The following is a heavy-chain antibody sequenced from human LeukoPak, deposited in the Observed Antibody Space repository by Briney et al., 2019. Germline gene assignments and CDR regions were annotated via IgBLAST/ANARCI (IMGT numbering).Heavy chain of an antibody. CDR2: INHSGST. CDR1: GGSFSGYY. CDR3: ARDHPHRSSTSCSTTPKFNDY. D-gene: IGHD2-2*01. J-gene: IGHJ4*02. Sequence: SETLSLTCAVYGGSFSGYYWSWIRQPPGKGLEWIGEINHSGSTNYNPSLKSRVTISVDASKNQFSLKLSSVTAADTAVYYCARDHPHRSSTSCSTTPKFNDYWGQGTLVTVSS. V-gene: IGHV4-34*01.